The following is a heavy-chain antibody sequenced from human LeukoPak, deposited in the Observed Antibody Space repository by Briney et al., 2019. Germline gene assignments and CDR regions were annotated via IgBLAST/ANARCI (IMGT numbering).Heavy chain of an antibody. V-gene: IGHV3-30*02. Sequence: QAGGSLKLSCAASGFTFSSYGMHWVRQAPGKGLEWVAFIRYDGSNKYYADSVKGRFTISRDNSKSTLYLQMNSLRAEDTAVYYCAKSQSQTGSSWSFDYWGQGTLVTVSS. D-gene: IGHD6-13*01. J-gene: IGHJ4*02. CDR3: AKSQSQTGSSWSFDY. CDR2: IRYDGSNK. CDR1: GFTFSSYG.